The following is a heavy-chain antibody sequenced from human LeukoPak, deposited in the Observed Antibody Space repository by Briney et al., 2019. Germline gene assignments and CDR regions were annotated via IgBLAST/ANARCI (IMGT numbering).Heavy chain of an antibody. CDR3: ARVRVITFPYYFDY. V-gene: IGHV4-31*03. J-gene: IGHJ4*02. CDR2: IYYSGST. CDR1: GGSISSGGYY. Sequence: SQTLSLTCTVSGGSISSGGYYWSWIRQHPGKGLEWIGYIYYSGSTYYNPSLKSRVTISVDTSKNQFSLKLSSVTAADTAVYYCARVRVITFPYYFDYWGQGTLVTVSS. D-gene: IGHD3-22*01.